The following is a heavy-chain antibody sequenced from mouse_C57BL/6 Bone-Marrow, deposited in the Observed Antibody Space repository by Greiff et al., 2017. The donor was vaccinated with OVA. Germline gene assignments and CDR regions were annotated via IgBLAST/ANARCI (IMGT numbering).Heavy chain of an antibody. J-gene: IGHJ1*03. CDR2: ISAGGSYT. V-gene: IGHV5-4*01. CDR1: GFTFSSYA. D-gene: IGHD1-1*01. Sequence: EVQLVESGGGLVKPGGSLKLSCAASGFTFSSYAMSWVRQTPEKRLEWVATISAGGSYTYYPDNVKGRFTISRDNAKNNLYLQMSHLKSEDTAMYYCARDRRYYYGSSDDFDVWGTGTTVTVSS. CDR3: ARDRRYYYGSSDDFDV.